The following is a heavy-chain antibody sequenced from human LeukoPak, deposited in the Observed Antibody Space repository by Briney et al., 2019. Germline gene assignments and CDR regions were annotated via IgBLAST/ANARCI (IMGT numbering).Heavy chain of an antibody. CDR2: ISYDGSNK. J-gene: IGHJ4*02. V-gene: IGHV3-30-3*01. Sequence: GGSLRLSCAASGFTFSSYAMHWVRQAPGKGLEWVAVISYDGSNKYYADSVKGRFTISRDNSKNTLYQQMNSLRAEDTAVYYCARDRHSTRYCSSTSCYKGPFDYWGQGTLVTVSS. D-gene: IGHD2-2*01. CDR3: ARDRHSTRYCSSTSCYKGPFDY. CDR1: GFTFSSYA.